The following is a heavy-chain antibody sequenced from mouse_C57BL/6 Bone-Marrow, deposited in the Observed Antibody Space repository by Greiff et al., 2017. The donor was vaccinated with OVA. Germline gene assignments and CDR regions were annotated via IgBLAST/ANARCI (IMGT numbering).Heavy chain of an antibody. J-gene: IGHJ4*01. Sequence: QVQLQKPGAELVKPGASVKLSCKASGYTFTSYWMQWVKQRPGQGLEWIGEIDPSDSYTNYNQKFKGKATLTVDTSSSTDYMQLSSLTSEDSAVYYCARLDYGSKKDYYAMDYWGQGTSVTVSS. CDR2: IDPSDSYT. CDR1: GYTFTSYW. V-gene: IGHV1-50*01. D-gene: IGHD1-1*01. CDR3: ARLDYGSKKDYYAMDY.